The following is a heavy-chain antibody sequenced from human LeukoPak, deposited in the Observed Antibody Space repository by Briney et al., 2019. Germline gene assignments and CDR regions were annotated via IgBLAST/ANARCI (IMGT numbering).Heavy chain of an antibody. CDR2: ISYDGSNK. Sequence: GRSLRLSCAASGFTFSSYGMHWVRQAPGKGLEWVAVISYDGSNKYYADSVKGRLTISRDNSKNTLYLQMNSLRAEDTAVYYCAKDTDRITIFGAVIDYGMDVWGQGTTVTVSS. J-gene: IGHJ6*02. V-gene: IGHV3-30*18. D-gene: IGHD3-3*01. CDR3: AKDTDRITIFGAVIDYGMDV. CDR1: GFTFSSYG.